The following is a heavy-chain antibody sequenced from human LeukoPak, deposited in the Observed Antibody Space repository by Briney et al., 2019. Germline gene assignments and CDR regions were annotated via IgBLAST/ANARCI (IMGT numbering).Heavy chain of an antibody. CDR3: ARAYHSGSFPHGY. J-gene: IGHJ4*02. CDR2: INPSGGRT. Sequence: ASVKVSCKASGYTFTSYYMHWVGQATGQGLEWMGIINPSGGRTGYAQKIQGRVTMTRDASTSTVYMELSSLKSEDTAVSYCARAYHSGSFPHGYCGQGTLVTVSS. CDR1: GYTFTSYY. V-gene: IGHV1-46*01. D-gene: IGHD1-26*01.